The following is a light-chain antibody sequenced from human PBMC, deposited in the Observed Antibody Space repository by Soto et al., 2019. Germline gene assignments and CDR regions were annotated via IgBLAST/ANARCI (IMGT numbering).Light chain of an antibody. Sequence: QSVLTQPPSVSGAPGQRVTLSCTGSSSNTGAGYDAHWYQHLPGTAPKLPIYGNTNRPSGGPDRFSGSKSGTSASLDITGLQAEDEADYYCQSYDIXGNVVFGGGTKVTVL. J-gene: IGLJ2*01. CDR2: GNT. V-gene: IGLV1-40*01. CDR3: QSYDIXGNVV. CDR1: SSNTGAGYD.